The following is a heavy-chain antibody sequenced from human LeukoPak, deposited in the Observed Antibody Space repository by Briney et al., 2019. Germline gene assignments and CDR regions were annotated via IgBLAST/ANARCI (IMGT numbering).Heavy chain of an antibody. CDR3: ASHRPTYYYGSGSRFY. V-gene: IGHV4-4*09. J-gene: IGHJ4*02. D-gene: IGHD3-10*01. Sequence: SETLSLTCTVSGASINIYYWSWIRQPPGKGLEWIGYISNSGFIDDNPSLERRVTISVDTSKNQFSLKLSSVTAADTAVYYCASHRPTYYYGSGSRFYWGQGTLVTVSS. CDR2: ISNSGFI. CDR1: GASINIYY.